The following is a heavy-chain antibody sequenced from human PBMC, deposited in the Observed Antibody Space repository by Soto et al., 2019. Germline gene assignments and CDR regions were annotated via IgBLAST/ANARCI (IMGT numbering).Heavy chain of an antibody. CDR2: IYYSGST. CDR3: ARAGTGDYYDSSGYPTRHNWFDP. CDR1: GGSISSYY. D-gene: IGHD3-22*01. J-gene: IGHJ5*02. Sequence: SETLSLTCTVSGGSISSYYWSWIRQPPGKGLEWIGYIYYSGSTNYNPSLKSQATISLNTSKNQFSLKLSSVTAADTAVYYCARAGTGDYYDSSGYPTRHNWFDPWGQGTLVTVSS. V-gene: IGHV4-59*01.